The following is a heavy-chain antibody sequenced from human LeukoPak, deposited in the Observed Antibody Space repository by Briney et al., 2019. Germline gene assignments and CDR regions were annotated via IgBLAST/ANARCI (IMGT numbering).Heavy chain of an antibody. D-gene: IGHD1-14*01. V-gene: IGHV1-24*01. CDR1: GYTLTELS. CDR3: ATAPEVGAATLPVY. CDR2: FDPEDGET. J-gene: IGHJ4*02. Sequence: ASVKVSCKVSGYTLTELSMHWVRQAPGKGLEWMGGFDPEDGETIYAQKFQGRVTMTEDTSTDTAYMELSSLRSEDTAVYYCATAPEVGAATLPVYWGQGTLVTVSS.